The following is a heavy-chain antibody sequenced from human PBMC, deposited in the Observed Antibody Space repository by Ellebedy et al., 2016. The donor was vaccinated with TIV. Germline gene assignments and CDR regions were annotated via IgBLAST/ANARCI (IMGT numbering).Heavy chain of an antibody. CDR2: ISSSSSTI. Sequence: GESLKISXAASGFTFSSYAMHWVRQAPGKGLEWVSYISSSSSTIYYADSVKGRFTISRDNAKNSLYLQMNSLRAEDTAVYYCARDGQWLVRDAFDIWGQGTMVTVSS. D-gene: IGHD6-19*01. J-gene: IGHJ3*02. V-gene: IGHV3-48*04. CDR3: ARDGQWLVRDAFDI. CDR1: GFTFSSYA.